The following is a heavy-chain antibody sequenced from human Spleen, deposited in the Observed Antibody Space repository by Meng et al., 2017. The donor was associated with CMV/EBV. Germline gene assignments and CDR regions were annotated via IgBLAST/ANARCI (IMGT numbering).Heavy chain of an antibody. D-gene: IGHD3-3*01. CDR3: ARDQAPYYDFWSGPSGGMDV. CDR1: GFTFSTYS. CDR2: ISSSSSYI. J-gene: IGHJ6*02. Sequence: GEPLKISCAASGFTFSTYSMSWVRQAPGKGLEWVSLISSSSSYIYYADSVKGRFTISRDNAKNSLYLQMNSLRAEDTAVYYCARDQAPYYDFWSGPSGGMDVWGQGTTVTVSS. V-gene: IGHV3-21*01.